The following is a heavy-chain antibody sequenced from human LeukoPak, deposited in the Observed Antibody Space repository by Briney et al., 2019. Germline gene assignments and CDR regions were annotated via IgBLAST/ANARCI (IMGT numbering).Heavy chain of an antibody. Sequence: SETLSLTCAVYGGSFSGYYWSWIRQPPGKGLEWLGEINHSGSTNYNPSLKSRVTISVDTSKNQFSLKLSSVTAADTAVYYCARGQGDCSGGSCYLFDYWGQGTLVTVSS. D-gene: IGHD2-15*01. J-gene: IGHJ4*02. CDR1: GGSFSGYY. CDR3: ARGQGDCSGGSCYLFDY. V-gene: IGHV4-34*01. CDR2: INHSGST.